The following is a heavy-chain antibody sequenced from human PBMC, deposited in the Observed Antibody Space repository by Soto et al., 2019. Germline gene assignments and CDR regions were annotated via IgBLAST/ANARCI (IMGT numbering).Heavy chain of an antibody. CDR2: IKSKTDGGTT. Sequence: PGGSLRLSCAASGFTFSNAWMNWVRQAPGKGLEWVGRIKSKTDGGTTDYAAPVKGRFTISRDDSKNTLYLQMNSLKTEDTAVYYCTTGNWSYVDYYYYYGMDVWGQGTTVTVSS. V-gene: IGHV3-15*07. J-gene: IGHJ6*02. CDR3: TTGNWSYVDYYYYYGMDV. D-gene: IGHD1-7*01. CDR1: GFTFSNAW.